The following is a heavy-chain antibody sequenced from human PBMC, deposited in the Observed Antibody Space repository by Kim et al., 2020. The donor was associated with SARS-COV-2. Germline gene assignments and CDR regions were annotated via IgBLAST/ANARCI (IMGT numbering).Heavy chain of an antibody. Sequence: ASVKVSCKASGYTFTSYGISWVRQAPGQGLEWMGWISAYNGNTNYAQKLQGRVTMTTDTSTSTAYMELRSLRSDDTAVYYCARVYYYSSSGYPLDYWGQGTLVTVSS. CDR3: ARVYYYSSSGYPLDY. V-gene: IGHV1-18*04. D-gene: IGHD3-22*01. CDR2: ISAYNGNT. CDR1: GYTFTSYG. J-gene: IGHJ4*02.